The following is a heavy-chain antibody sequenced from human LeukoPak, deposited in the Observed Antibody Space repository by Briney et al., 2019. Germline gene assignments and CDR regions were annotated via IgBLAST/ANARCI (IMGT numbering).Heavy chain of an antibody. CDR1: GFTFSSYW. J-gene: IGHJ4*02. D-gene: IGHD4-23*01. CDR3: ARHYAATTVVTFFDY. CDR2: IKQDGSEK. V-gene: IGHV3-7*01. Sequence: GGSLRLSCAASGFTFSSYWMSWVRQAPGKGLEWAANIKQDGSEKYYVDSVKGRFTISRDNAKNSLYLQMNSLRAEDTAVYYCARHYAATTVVTFFDYWGQGTLVTVSS.